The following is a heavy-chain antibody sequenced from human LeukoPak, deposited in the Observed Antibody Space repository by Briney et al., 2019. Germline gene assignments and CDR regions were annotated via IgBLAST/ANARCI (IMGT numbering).Heavy chain of an antibody. CDR1: GFTFSNYY. CDR3: TTGLDY. J-gene: IGHJ4*02. CDR2: IKSKTDGGTT. V-gene: IGHV3-15*01. Sequence: PGGSLRLSSSASGFTFSNYYMSWFRQAPGKGLEWVGRIKSKTDGGTTDYAASVKGRFTISRDDSKNTLYLQMNSLKTEDTAVYYCTTGLDYWGQGTLVTVSS.